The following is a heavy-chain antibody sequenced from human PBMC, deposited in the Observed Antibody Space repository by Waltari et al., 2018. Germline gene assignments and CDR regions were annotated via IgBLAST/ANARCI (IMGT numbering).Heavy chain of an antibody. Sequence: EVQLLESGGGLVQRGGSLRLSCAVSGFIFSRFAMSWVRHTPGKGLEWVAGTSASSGSTYYADSVQGRFTISRDNSKKRVSLQMNSLRAEDTATYYCTKMRRNLPRDIIDNWGQGTQVIIAS. CDR3: TKMRRNLPRDIIDN. CDR1: GFIFSRFA. V-gene: IGHV3-23*01. J-gene: IGHJ4*02. CDR2: TSASSGST.